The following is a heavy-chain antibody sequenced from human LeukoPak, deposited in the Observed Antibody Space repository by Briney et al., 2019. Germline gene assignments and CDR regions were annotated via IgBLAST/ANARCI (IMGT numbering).Heavy chain of an antibody. CDR2: INPSGGST. D-gene: IGHD6-13*01. CDR1: GYTFTSYY. V-gene: IGHV1-46*01. J-gene: IGHJ3*02. CDR3: AHSSSYSDAFDI. Sequence: ASVKVSCNASGYTFTSYYMHWVRQAPGQGLEWMGIINPSGGSTSYAQKFQGRVTMTRDMSTSTVYMELSSLRSEDTAVYYCAHSSSYSDAFDIWGQGTMVTVSS.